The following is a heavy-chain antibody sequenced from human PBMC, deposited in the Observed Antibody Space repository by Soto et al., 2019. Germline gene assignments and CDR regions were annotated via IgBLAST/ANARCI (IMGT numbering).Heavy chain of an antibody. Sequence: QVQLVQSGAEVKKPGSSVKVSCKASGGTFSSYSISWVRQAPGQGLEWMGRIIPILGLANYAQKFQGRVMITADKSTSTVYMDLSSLRSEDTAVYYYASPMNCSGGSCYLSYFDYWGQGTLVTVSS. J-gene: IGHJ4*02. CDR1: GGTFSSYS. CDR3: ASPMNCSGGSCYLSYFDY. V-gene: IGHV1-69*02. CDR2: IIPILGLA. D-gene: IGHD2-15*01.